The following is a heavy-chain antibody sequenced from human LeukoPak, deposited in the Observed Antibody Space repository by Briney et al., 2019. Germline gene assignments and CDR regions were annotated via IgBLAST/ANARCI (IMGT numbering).Heavy chain of an antibody. Sequence: TSETLSLTCAVYGGSFSGYYWSWIRQPPGKGLEWIGDVYYSGSTNYNPSLKSRVTISVDTSKNQFSLKLSSVTTADTAVYYCARLYSSSWYKAFDIWGQGTMVTVSS. J-gene: IGHJ3*02. CDR3: ARLYSSSWYKAFDI. D-gene: IGHD6-13*01. V-gene: IGHV4-59*01. CDR2: VYYSGST. CDR1: GGSFSGYY.